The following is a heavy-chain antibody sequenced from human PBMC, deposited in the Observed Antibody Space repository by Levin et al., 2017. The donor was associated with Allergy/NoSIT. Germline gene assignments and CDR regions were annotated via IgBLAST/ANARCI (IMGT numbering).Heavy chain of an antibody. J-gene: IGHJ5*02. CDR3: ARDRAPAGRNWFDP. D-gene: IGHD1-26*01. V-gene: IGHV4-59*01. Sequence: SETLSLTCAVSDASFDTGYWGWIRQTPGRGLEWIAYMSSDGDSYYNPSLEGRVTMSADSSKNQFLLKLTSVTAADTAIYYCARDRAPAGRNWFDPWGQGILVTVSS. CDR2: MSSDGDS. CDR1: DASFDTGY.